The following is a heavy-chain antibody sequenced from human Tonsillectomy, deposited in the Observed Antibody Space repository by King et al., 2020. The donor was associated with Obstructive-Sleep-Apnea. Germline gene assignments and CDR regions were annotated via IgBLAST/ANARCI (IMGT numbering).Heavy chain of an antibody. Sequence: VQLVESGGGVVQPGRSLRLSCTASGFTFSNYGMHWVRQAPGKGLEWVAVIWHDGSNEYYADSAKGRFTISRDNSKNTLYLQMNRLRAGDTAVYYCAKDLRYLGYYCDHWGQGTLVTVSS. CDR2: IWHDGSNE. V-gene: IGHV3-33*06. CDR3: AKDLRYLGYYCDH. CDR1: GFTFSNYG. D-gene: IGHD3-16*01. J-gene: IGHJ4*02.